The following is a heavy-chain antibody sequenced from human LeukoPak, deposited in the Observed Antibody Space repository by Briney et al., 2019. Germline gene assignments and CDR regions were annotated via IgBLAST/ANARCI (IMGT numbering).Heavy chain of an antibody. Sequence: TPSETLSLTCAVSGGSISSGGYSWSWIRQPPGKGLEWIGYIYHSGSTYYNPSLKSRVTISVDRSKNQFSLKLSSVTAADTAVYYCARGGANYYESSGYYYFDYWGQGTLVTVSS. V-gene: IGHV4-30-2*01. J-gene: IGHJ4*02. CDR2: IYHSGST. D-gene: IGHD3-22*01. CDR1: GGSISSGGYS. CDR3: ARGGANYYESSGYYYFDY.